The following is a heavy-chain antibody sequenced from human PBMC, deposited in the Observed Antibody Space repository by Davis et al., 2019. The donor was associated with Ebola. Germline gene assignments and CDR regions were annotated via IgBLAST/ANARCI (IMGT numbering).Heavy chain of an antibody. CDR2: IYYSGST. CDR3: ARVDYDFWSGYYGNNWFDP. D-gene: IGHD3-3*01. J-gene: IGHJ5*02. CDR1: GGSISSYY. V-gene: IGHV4-59*01. Sequence: SETLSLTCTVSGGSISSYYWSWIRQPPGKGLEWIGYIYYSGSTNYNPSLKSRVTISVDTSKNQFSLKLSSVTAADTAVYYCARVDYDFWSGYYGNNWFDPWGQGTLVTVSS.